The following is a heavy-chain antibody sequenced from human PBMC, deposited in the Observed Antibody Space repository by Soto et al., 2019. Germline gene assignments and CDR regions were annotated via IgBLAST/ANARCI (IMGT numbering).Heavy chain of an antibody. J-gene: IGHJ4*02. CDR2: ISYDGSNK. Sequence: QVQLVESGGGVVQPGRSLRLSCAASGFTFSSYGMHWVRQAPGKGLEWVAVISYDGSNKYYADSVKGRFTISRDNSKNTLYLQMNSLRAEDKAVYYCATLSTVTRDFDYWGQGTLVTVSS. V-gene: IGHV3-30*03. CDR1: GFTFSSYG. D-gene: IGHD4-17*01. CDR3: ATLSTVTRDFDY.